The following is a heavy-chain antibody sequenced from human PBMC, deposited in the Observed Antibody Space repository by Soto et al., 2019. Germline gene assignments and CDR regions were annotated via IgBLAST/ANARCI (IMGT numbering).Heavy chain of an antibody. CDR2: ISYDGSNK. V-gene: IGHV3-30*03. D-gene: IGHD3-22*01. J-gene: IGHJ5*02. CDR1: GFTFSSYG. Sequence: GGSLRLSCAASGFTFSSYGMHWVRQAPGKGLEWVAVISYDGSNKYYADSVKGRFTISRDNSKNTLYLQMNSLRSEDTAVYYCALKYYYDSSGYYAWGQGTLVTVSS. CDR3: ALKYYYDSSGYYA.